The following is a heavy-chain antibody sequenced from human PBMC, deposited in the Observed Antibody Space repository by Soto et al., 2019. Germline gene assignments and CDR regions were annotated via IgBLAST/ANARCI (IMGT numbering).Heavy chain of an antibody. D-gene: IGHD4-17*01. Sequence: ASVKVSCKASGYTFTSYYMHWVRQAPGQGLEWMGIINPSGGSTSYAQKFQGRVTMTRDTSTSTVYMELSSLRSEDTAVYYCARQADTVTTLSWYFDLWGRGTLVTVAS. V-gene: IGHV1-46*01. CDR1: GYTFTSYY. CDR3: ARQADTVTTLSWYFDL. CDR2: INPSGGST. J-gene: IGHJ2*01.